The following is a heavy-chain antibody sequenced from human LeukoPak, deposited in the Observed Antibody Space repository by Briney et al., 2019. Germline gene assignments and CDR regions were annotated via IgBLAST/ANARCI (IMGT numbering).Heavy chain of an antibody. CDR1: VFSFPSHS. J-gene: IGHJ4*02. V-gene: IGHV3-48*04. D-gene: IGHD3-3*01. CDR2: IGTSSSTI. CDR3: ARDRGTFGVVDS. Sequence: RGSLRVSCAASVFSFPSHSFHWVRQSPGKGLEWVAYIGTSSSTIYQAKSVKGRFSISRDNAKNSLFLQMDSLRVEDTAVYYCARDRGTFGVVDSWGQGTLVAVSS.